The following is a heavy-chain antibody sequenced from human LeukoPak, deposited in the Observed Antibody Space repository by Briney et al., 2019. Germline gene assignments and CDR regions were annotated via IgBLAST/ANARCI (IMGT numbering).Heavy chain of an antibody. CDR3: ARSRRDCSGGSCYSEGRSFDY. J-gene: IGHJ4*02. CDR1: GYTFTSYG. CDR2: INPNSGGT. Sequence: ASVKVSCKASGYTFTSYGISWVRQAPGQGLEWVGWINPNSGGTNYAQKFQGRVTMTRNTSISTAYMELSSLRSEDTAVYYCARSRRDCSGGSCYSEGRSFDYWGQGTLVTVSS. D-gene: IGHD2-15*01. V-gene: IGHV1-8*02.